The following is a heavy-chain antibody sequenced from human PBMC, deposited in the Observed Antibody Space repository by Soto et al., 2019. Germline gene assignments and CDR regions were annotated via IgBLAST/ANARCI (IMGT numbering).Heavy chain of an antibody. Sequence: QVQLQESGPGLVKPSQTLSLTCTVSGGSISSGGYYWSWIRQHPGKGLEWIGYIYYSGSTYYNPSLRSRVTISVDTSKNQFSLKLSSVTAAETAVYYCARGQRYYDILTGFDYWGQGTLVTVSS. V-gene: IGHV4-31*03. CDR2: IYYSGST. CDR3: ARGQRYYDILTGFDY. CDR1: GGSISSGGYY. J-gene: IGHJ4*02. D-gene: IGHD3-9*01.